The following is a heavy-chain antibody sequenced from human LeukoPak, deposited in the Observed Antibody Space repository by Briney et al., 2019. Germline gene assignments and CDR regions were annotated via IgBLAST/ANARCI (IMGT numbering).Heavy chain of an antibody. Sequence: PGGSLRLSCAASGFTFNNYAMNWVRQAPGKGLEWVSSISSSSSYIYYADSVKGRFTISRDNAKNSLYLQMNSLRAEDTAVYYCARDLFVVVPAARGTSSSALFDYWGQGTLVTVSS. V-gene: IGHV3-21*01. CDR2: ISSSSSYI. J-gene: IGHJ4*02. D-gene: IGHD2-2*01. CDR3: ARDLFVVVPAARGTSSSALFDY. CDR1: GFTFNNYA.